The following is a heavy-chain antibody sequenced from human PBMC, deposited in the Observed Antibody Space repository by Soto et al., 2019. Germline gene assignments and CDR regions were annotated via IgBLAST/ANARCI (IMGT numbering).Heavy chain of an antibody. CDR3: ARSIVVVTALDY. CDR2: INAGNGNT. V-gene: IGHV1-3*05. D-gene: IGHD2-21*02. J-gene: IGHJ4*02. Sequence: QVQLVQSGAEEKKPGASVKVSCKASGYTFTSYAMHWVRQAPGQRLEWMGWINAGNGNTKYSQKFQVRVTITRDTSASKAYMELSSLRSEDTAVYYCARSIVVVTALDYWGQGTLVTVSS. CDR1: GYTFTSYA.